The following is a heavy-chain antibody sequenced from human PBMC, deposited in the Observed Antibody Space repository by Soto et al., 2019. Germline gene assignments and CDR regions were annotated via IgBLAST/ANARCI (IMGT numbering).Heavy chain of an antibody. CDR3: ARRPPRRMTLGRGAAIMGKQLDS. Sequence: PSETLSLTCSVSGGSFTDYYWTWIRQPPGKPLEWIGEISHGGTTKDNPFLHSRGTMSVDTSRNQFSLDLTSVTAADTAVYYCARRPPRRMTLGRGAAIMGKQLDSWGKGILVTV. CDR2: ISHGGTT. D-gene: IGHD3-10*01. J-gene: IGHJ4*02. V-gene: IGHV4-34*01. CDR1: GGSFTDYY.